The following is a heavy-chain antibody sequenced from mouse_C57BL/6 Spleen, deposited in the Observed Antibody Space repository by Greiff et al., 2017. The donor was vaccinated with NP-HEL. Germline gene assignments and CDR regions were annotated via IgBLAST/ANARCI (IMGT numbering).Heavy chain of an antibody. CDR2: ISNGGGST. J-gene: IGHJ2*01. Sequence: EVQVVESGGGLVQPGGSLKLSCAASGFTFSDYYMYWVRQTPEKRLEWVAYISNGGGSTYYPDTVKGRFTISRDNAKNTLYLQMSRLKSEDTAMYYCARRSYSYFDYWGQGTTLTVSS. V-gene: IGHV5-12*01. CDR3: ARRSYSYFDY. D-gene: IGHD2-12*01. CDR1: GFTFSDYY.